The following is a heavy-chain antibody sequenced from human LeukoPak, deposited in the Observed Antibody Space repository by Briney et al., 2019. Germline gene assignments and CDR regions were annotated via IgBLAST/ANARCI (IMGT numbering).Heavy chain of an antibody. D-gene: IGHD5-18*01. CDR3: AKDRGYNYGYRDAFHI. Sequence: PGGSLGLSCAASGFIFSSYGMSWVRQAPGKGLEWVSAISGGGGSTYYADSVKGRFTISRDNSKNTLDLQMNSLRAEDTAVYYCAKDRGYNYGYRDAFHIWGQGTMVTVSA. J-gene: IGHJ3*02. CDR2: ISGGGGST. CDR1: GFIFSSYG. V-gene: IGHV3-23*01.